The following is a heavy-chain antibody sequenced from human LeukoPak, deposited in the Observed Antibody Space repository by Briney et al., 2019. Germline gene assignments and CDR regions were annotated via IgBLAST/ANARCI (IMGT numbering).Heavy chain of an antibody. CDR2: INGDLTNT. CDR1: GFTFSYYG. J-gene: IGHJ5*02. D-gene: IGHD2-2*01. CDR3: ARAMPHDNWFNP. V-gene: IGHV3-74*03. Sequence: GGSLRLSCAASGFTFSYYGMHWVRQVAGKGLVWVSRINGDLTNTTYADSVKGRFTISRDNAKNTLYLQMNSLRAEDTAVYYCARAMPHDNWFNPWGQGSLVTVSS.